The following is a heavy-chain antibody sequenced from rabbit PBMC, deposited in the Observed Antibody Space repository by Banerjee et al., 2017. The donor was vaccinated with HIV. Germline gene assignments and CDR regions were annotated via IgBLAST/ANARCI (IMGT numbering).Heavy chain of an antibody. CDR3: ARDAGYAGSNL. CDR1: GFSFSNKYV. J-gene: IGHJ4*01. CDR2: INSSSGNT. V-gene: IGHV1S40*01. D-gene: IGHD4-2*01. Sequence: QSLEESGGDLVKPGASLTLTCTASGFSFSNKYVMCWVRQAPGKGLEWIACINSSSGNTYYASWAKGRFTITRSTSLNTVTLQMTSLTAADMATYFCARDAGYAGSNLWGQGTLVTVS.